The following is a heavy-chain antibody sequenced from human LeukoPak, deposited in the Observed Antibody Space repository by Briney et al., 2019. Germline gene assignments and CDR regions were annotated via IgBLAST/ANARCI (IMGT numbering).Heavy chain of an antibody. CDR3: AKGARGSCYYFDC. J-gene: IGHJ4*02. CDR1: GFTFGSSA. CDR2: FSRSGPDT. Sequence: GGSLRLSCAASGFTFGSSAMSWVRQAPGKGPEWVSTFSRSGPDTYYADSMKGRFTIFRDNSKNTLYLQMNSLRAEDTAVYYCAKGARGSCYYFDCWGQGTVVTVSA. V-gene: IGHV3-23*01. D-gene: IGHD2-15*01.